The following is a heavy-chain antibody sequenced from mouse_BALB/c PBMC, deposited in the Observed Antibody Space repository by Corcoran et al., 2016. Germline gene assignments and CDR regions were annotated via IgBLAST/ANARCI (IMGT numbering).Heavy chain of an antibody. Sequence: QIQLVQSGPKQKKPGVTVKISCKASGYTFTNYGMNWVKQAPGKGLKWMGWINTYNGEPTYDDDFKGRFAFSLETSASTAYLQINNLKNEDMATYFCARGDRYDGYYAMDYWGQGTSVTVSS. J-gene: IGHJ4*01. CDR2: INTYNGEP. D-gene: IGHD2-14*01. V-gene: IGHV9-1*02. CDR3: ARGDRYDGYYAMDY. CDR1: GYTFTNYG.